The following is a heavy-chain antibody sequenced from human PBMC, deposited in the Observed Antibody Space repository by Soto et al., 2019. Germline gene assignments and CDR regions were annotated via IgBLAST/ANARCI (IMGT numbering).Heavy chain of an antibody. Sequence: SETLSLTCTVSGLSISSYYWSWLRQPPGKGLEQTGHIYYSGNTNYNSSLKSRVTISMDTSKSQLSLKLRSVTAADTAVYYCARARDCSGGTCYSWWFDPWGQGTLVTVSS. CDR2: IYYSGNT. D-gene: IGHD2-15*01. J-gene: IGHJ5*02. V-gene: IGHV4-59*01. CDR3: ARARDCSGGTCYSWWFDP. CDR1: GLSISSYY.